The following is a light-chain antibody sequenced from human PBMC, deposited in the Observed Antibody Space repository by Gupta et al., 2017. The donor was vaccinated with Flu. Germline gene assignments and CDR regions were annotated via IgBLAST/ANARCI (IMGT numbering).Light chain of an antibody. J-gene: IGLJ3*02. V-gene: IGLV4-69*01. Sequence: QLVLPQSPSASASLGASVKLTCTLSSGHSNYAISWHQQHPQKGPRYMMRVNNDGSHNKGDGVPDRFSGSSSGDEPSLTISSLQSEDESDYYCQTWGTGMRVFGGGTKLTVL. CDR2: VNNDGSH. CDR3: QTWGTGMRV. CDR1: SGHSNYA.